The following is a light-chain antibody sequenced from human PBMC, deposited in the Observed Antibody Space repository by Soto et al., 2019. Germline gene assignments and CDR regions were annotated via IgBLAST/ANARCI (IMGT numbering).Light chain of an antibody. J-gene: IGLJ3*02. Sequence: QAVVTQPPSASGTPGQRVTISCSGSTSNIGSNTVNWYQQLPGTAPKLLIYYNNQRPSGVPDRFSGSKSGTSASLAISGLQSEDEADYYCSSWDDSLTGSWVFGGGTKVTVL. CDR2: YNN. V-gene: IGLV1-44*01. CDR3: SSWDDSLTGSWV. CDR1: TSNIGSNT.